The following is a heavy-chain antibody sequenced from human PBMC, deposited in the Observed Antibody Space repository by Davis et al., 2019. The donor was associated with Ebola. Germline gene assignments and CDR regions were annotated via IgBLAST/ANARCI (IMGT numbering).Heavy chain of an antibody. CDR3: ARDRYYYDSSGYWDY. V-gene: IGHV1-69*13. J-gene: IGHJ4*02. D-gene: IGHD3-22*01. CDR2: IIPIFGTA. CDR1: GGTFSSYA. Sequence: SVKVSCKASGGTFSSYAISWVRQAPGQGLEWMGGIIPIFGTANYAQKFQGRVTITADESTSTAYMELSSLRSEDKAVYYCARDRYYYDSSGYWDYWGQGTLVTVSS.